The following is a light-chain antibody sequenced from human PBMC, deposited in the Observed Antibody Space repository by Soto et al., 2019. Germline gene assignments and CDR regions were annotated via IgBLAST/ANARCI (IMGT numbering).Light chain of an antibody. J-gene: IGKJ4*01. CDR3: QQSYSTPLT. CDR2: DAS. Sequence: DIQMTQYPSTLSSSVGDRFTITCLASQSISRGLSWYQQKPGKAPNLLIYDASTLESGVPSRFSGSGSGTEFTLTISSLQTDDFATYYCQQSYSTPLTVGGATKVEIK. V-gene: IGKV1-5*01. CDR1: QSISRG.